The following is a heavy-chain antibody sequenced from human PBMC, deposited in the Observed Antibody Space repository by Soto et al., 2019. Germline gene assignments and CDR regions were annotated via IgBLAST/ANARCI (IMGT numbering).Heavy chain of an antibody. J-gene: IGHJ6*02. CDR3: ARDQSTSWSVHYYGMDV. Sequence: GGSLRLSCAASGFIVSSNYMSWVRQAPGKGLEWVAVIYSGGSTYYADSVKGRFTISRDNSKNTLYLQMNTLRAEDTAVYYCARDQSTSWSVHYYGMDVWGQGTTVTVS. V-gene: IGHV3-53*01. CDR2: IYSGGST. D-gene: IGHD6-13*01. CDR1: GFIVSSNY.